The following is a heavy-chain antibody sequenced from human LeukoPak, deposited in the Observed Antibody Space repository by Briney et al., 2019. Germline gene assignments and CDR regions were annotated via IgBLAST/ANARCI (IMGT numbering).Heavy chain of an antibody. CDR1: GYTFTDYA. CDR2: INTNAGNP. V-gene: IGHV7-4-1*02. Sequence: GASVKVSCKASGYTFTDYAMNWVRQAPGQGLEWMGWINTNAGNPTYAQGFTGRFVFSLDTSVSPAYLQISSLKAEDTAVYYCARGEWLLQAWGQGTLVTVSS. CDR3: ARGEWLLQA. J-gene: IGHJ5*02. D-gene: IGHD3-22*01.